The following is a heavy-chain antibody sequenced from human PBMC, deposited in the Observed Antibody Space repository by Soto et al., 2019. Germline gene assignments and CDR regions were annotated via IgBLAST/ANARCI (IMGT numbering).Heavy chain of an antibody. CDR1: GGTFSSYT. CDR2: IIPILGIA. Sequence: QVQLVQSGAEVKKPGSSVKVSCKASGGTFSSYTISWVRQAPGQGLEWMGRIIPILGIANYAQKFQGRVTITADKSTSTAYMELSSLRSEDTAVYYCAREGDSCWYNPIDYWGQGTLVTVSS. D-gene: IGHD6-19*01. V-gene: IGHV1-69*08. J-gene: IGHJ4*02. CDR3: AREGDSCWYNPIDY.